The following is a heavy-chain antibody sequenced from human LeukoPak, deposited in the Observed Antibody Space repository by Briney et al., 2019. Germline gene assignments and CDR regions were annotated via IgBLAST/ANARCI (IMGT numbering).Heavy chain of an antibody. J-gene: IGHJ5*02. CDR2: IKQDGSEK. CDR3: ARPLFPYYYDSSGFGNWFDP. D-gene: IGHD3-22*01. CDR1: GFTFSSYW. V-gene: IGHV3-7*01. Sequence: GGSLRLSCAASGFTFSSYWMSWVRQAPGKGLEWVANIKQDGSEKYYVDSVKGRFTISRDNAKNSLYLQMNSLRAEDTAVYYCARPLFPYYYDSSGFGNWFDPWGQGTLVTVSS.